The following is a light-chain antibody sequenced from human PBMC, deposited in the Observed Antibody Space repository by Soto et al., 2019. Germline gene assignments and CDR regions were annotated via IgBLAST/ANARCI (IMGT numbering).Light chain of an antibody. Sequence: DIVLTQSPDSLALSLGERATINCKSSQSVLYSSNNKNYLTWYQHKPGQPPKLLIYWASTRESGVPDRFSGSGSGTDFTLTISSLQAEDVAIYYCQQYYTIPHTFGQGTKLQIK. CDR1: QSVLYSSNNKNY. CDR3: QQYYTIPHT. J-gene: IGKJ2*01. CDR2: WAS. V-gene: IGKV4-1*01.